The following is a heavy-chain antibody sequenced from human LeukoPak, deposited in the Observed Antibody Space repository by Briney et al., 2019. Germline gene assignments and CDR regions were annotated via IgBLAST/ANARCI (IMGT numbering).Heavy chain of an antibody. CDR1: GDSVRNDFYY. CDR2: LSHAGNT. V-gene: IGHV4-39*01. J-gene: IGHJ4*02. CDR3: ARHNAPRRVGFYS. Sequence: SSETLSLTCSVSGDSVRNDFYYWGWIRQPPGKGLEWVACLSHAGNTWYNPSLESRLSISVDTSKNQFSLKFSSVTAADTALYWCARHNAPRRVGFYSWGQGILVTVSS. D-gene: IGHD2-2*01.